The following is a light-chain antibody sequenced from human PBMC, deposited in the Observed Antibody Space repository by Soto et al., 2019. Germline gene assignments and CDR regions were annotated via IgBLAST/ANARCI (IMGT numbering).Light chain of an antibody. J-gene: IGKJ1*01. CDR2: AAS. CDR1: QSISSY. CDR3: QQSYSTPRT. Sequence: DIQMTQSPSSLSASVGDRVTITCRASQSISSYLNWYQQKPGKAPKLLIYAASSLQSGVPSRFSGSGSGTDFTLTISSLQPEDSATYYCQQSYSTPRTFGQGTRWIP. V-gene: IGKV1-39*01.